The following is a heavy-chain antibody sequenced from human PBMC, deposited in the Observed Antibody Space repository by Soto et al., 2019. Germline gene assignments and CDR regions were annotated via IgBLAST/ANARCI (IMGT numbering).Heavy chain of an antibody. CDR3: AKDFSPEAFEI. J-gene: IGHJ3*02. V-gene: IGHV3-23*01. CDR2: ISATGGTS. Sequence: EVQLLESGGGLVQPGGSLRLSCAASGFTFSISAMTWVRQAPGKGLDWVSDISATGGTSWYAESVKGRFTVSRDNSKNTLYLQMNSLRGEDTAVYYCAKDFSPEAFEIWGQGTMVTVSS. CDR1: GFTFSISA.